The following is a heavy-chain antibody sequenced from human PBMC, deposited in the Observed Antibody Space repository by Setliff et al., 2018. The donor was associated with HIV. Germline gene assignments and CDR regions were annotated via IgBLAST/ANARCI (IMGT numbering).Heavy chain of an antibody. Sequence: SETLSLTCTVSGGSISSGGYYWSWIRQHPGKGLEWIGYIYHSGSIFYNPSLQSRAAISVDGSKYHLSLKLFSVTAADTAVYYCARSGDYYESSGYYRYWGQGALVTVSS. J-gene: IGHJ4*02. D-gene: IGHD3-22*01. CDR3: ARSGDYYESSGYYRY. CDR1: GGSISSGGYY. CDR2: IYHSGSI. V-gene: IGHV4-31*03.